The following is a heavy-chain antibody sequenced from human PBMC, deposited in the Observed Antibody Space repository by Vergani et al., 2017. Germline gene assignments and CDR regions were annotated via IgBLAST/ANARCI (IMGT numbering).Heavy chain of an antibody. CDR1: GGSISSSNW. CDR3: ARVDTMVRGVKGGYFDY. D-gene: IGHD3-10*01. V-gene: IGHV4-4*03. J-gene: IGHJ4*02. CDR2: IYHSGST. Sequence: QVQLQESGPGLVKPPGTLSLTCAVSGGSISSSNWWSWVRQPPGKGLEWIGEIYHSGSTYYNPSLKSRVTISVDKSKNQFSLKLSSVTAADTAVYYCARVDTMVRGVKGGYFDYWGQGTLVTVSS.